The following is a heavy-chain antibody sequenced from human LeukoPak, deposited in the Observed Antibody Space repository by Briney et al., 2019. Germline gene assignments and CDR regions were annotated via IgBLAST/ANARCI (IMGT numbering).Heavy chain of an antibody. CDR1: GFIVSSNY. CDR3: ARERFTMIRGVMYYNGIDV. J-gene: IGHJ6*02. D-gene: IGHD3-10*01. Sequence: GGPLRLSCAASGFIVSSNYMTWVRRAPGKGLEWVSVIYSGGSTYYADSVKGRFTISRDNSKNAMYLQMNSLRAEDTAVYHCARERFTMIRGVMYYNGIDVWGQGTMVTVSS. V-gene: IGHV3-53*01. CDR2: IYSGGST.